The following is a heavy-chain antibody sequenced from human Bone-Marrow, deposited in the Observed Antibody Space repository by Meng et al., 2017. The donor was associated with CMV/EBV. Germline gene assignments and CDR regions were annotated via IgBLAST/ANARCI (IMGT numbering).Heavy chain of an antibody. D-gene: IGHD2/OR15-2a*01. Sequence: LSCAASGFTVSNTYLSWVRQVPGKGLEWVSVIYTGGSTDYADSVKGRFTISRDNTRNTLYLQMNSLRAEDTAVYYCARVISPYWYFDLWGRGTLVTVSS. CDR1: GFTVSNTY. V-gene: IGHV3-66*02. CDR2: IYTGGST. J-gene: IGHJ2*01. CDR3: ARVISPYWYFDL.